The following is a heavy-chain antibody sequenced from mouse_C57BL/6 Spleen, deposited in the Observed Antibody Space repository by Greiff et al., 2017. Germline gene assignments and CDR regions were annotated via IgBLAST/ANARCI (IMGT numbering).Heavy chain of an antibody. J-gene: IGHJ2*01. D-gene: IGHD2-3*01. V-gene: IGHV5-9*01. Sequence: DVMLVESGGGLVKPGGSLKLSCAASGFTFSSYTMSWVRQTPEKRLEWVATIIGGGGNTYYPDSVKGRFTIARDNAKNTLYMQMSSLRSEDTDVYYCARGDDGYDYWGQGTTLTVAS. CDR1: GFTFSSYT. CDR3: ARGDDGYDY. CDR2: IIGGGGNT.